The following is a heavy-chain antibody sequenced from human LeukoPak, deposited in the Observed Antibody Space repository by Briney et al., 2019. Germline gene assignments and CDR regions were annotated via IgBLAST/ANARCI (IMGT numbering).Heavy chain of an antibody. CDR2: IIPIFDTA. J-gene: IGHJ4*02. CDR3: ARAVQVTTGGLFDY. Sequence: ASVKVSCKASGYTFTGYYMHWVRQAPGQGLEWMGGIIPIFDTANYAQKFQGRVTITADKSTSTAYMELSSLRSEDTAVYYCARAVQVTTGGLFDYWGQGTLVTVSS. D-gene: IGHD4-17*01. CDR1: GYTFTGYY. V-gene: IGHV1-69*06.